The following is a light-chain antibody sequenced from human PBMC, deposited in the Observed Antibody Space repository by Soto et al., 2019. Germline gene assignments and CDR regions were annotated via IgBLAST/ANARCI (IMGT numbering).Light chain of an antibody. CDR3: QSYDSSLSGWM. J-gene: IGLJ3*02. CDR1: SSNIGAGYD. Sequence: QSVLTQPPSVSGAPGQRVTISCTGSSSNIGAGYDVQWYQQVPGTAPKLLIYGYTTRPSGVPDRFSGSKSGTSASLAITGLQAEDEADYYCQSYDSSLSGWMFGGGTKVTV. CDR2: GYT. V-gene: IGLV1-40*01.